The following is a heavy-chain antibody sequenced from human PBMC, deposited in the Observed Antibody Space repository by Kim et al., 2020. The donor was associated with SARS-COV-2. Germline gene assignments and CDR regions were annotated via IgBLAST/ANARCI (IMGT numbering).Heavy chain of an antibody. J-gene: IGHJ5*02. CDR3: ASPRYCSGGSCYSS. V-gene: IGHV3-72*01. Sequence: GGSMRLSCAASGLTFSDHHMDWVRQAPGKGLEWVGRSRNKANSYSTEYAASVRGRFSISRDDSANSLYLQMNSLKTEDMAVYYCASPRYCSGGSCYSSWGQGTLVTVSS. CDR2: SRNKANSYST. D-gene: IGHD2-15*01. CDR1: GLTFSDHH.